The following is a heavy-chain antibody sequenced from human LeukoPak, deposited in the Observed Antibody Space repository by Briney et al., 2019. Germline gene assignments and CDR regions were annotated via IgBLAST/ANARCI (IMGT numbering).Heavy chain of an antibody. CDR1: GFTFSSYS. Sequence: QAGGSLRLSCAASGFTFSSYSMNWVRQAPGKGLEWVAVIWYDGSNKYYVDSVKGRFIMSRDNSKNTLYLQMNSLRAEDTAVYYCARDFCGGNCHQTPLGLNYWGQGTLVTVSS. J-gene: IGHJ4*02. CDR2: IWYDGSNK. CDR3: ARDFCGGNCHQTPLGLNY. V-gene: IGHV3-33*08. D-gene: IGHD2-21*02.